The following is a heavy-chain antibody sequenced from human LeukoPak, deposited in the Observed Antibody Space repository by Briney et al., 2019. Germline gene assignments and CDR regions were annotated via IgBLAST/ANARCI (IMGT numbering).Heavy chain of an antibody. CDR2: IHTSGST. CDR1: GGSISSYY. Sequence: NPSETLSLTCTFSGGSISSYYWSWIRQPAGKGLEWIGRIHTSGSTNYNPSLKSRVTMSVDTSKNQFSLKLSSVTAADTAVYYCARGGYYGSGNDFRFDPWGQGTLVTVSS. D-gene: IGHD3-10*01. CDR3: ARGGYYGSGNDFRFDP. V-gene: IGHV4-4*07. J-gene: IGHJ5*02.